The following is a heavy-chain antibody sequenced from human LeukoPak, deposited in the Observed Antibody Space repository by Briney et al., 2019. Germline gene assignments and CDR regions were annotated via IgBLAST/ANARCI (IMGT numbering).Heavy chain of an antibody. CDR1: GFTFSNYE. V-gene: IGHV3-48*03. J-gene: IGHJ4*02. CDR3: ATGGACSGGSCYGYFDY. D-gene: IGHD2-15*01. CDR2: ISSRDSII. Sequence: GGSLRLSCAASGFTFSNYEMNWVRQAPGKGLEWVSYISSRDSIIYYADYVKGRFTISRDNAKNSLYLQMNSLRAEDTAVYYCATGGACSGGSCYGYFDYWGQGTLVTVSS.